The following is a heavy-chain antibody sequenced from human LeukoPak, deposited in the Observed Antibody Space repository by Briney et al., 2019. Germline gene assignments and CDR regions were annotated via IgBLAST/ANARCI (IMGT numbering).Heavy chain of an antibody. CDR2: IYHSGST. D-gene: IGHD3-22*01. V-gene: IGHV4-4*02. CDR3: ARDHDSKITYNWFDP. CDR1: GGSISSSNW. Sequence: PSETLSLTCAVSGGSISSSNWWSWVRQPPGKGLEWIGEIYHSGSTNYNPSLKSRVTISVDKSKNQFSLKLSSVTAADTAVYYCARDHDSKITYNWFDPWGQGTLVTVSS. J-gene: IGHJ5*02.